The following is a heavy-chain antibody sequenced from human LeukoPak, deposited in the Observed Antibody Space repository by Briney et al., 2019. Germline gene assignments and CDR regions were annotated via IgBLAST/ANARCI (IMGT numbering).Heavy chain of an antibody. J-gene: IGHJ4*02. CDR1: GGSISSSSYY. D-gene: IGHD3-9*01. V-gene: IGHV4-39*02. Sequence: SETLSLTCTVSGGSISSSSYYWGWIRQPPGKGLEWIGSIYYSGSTYYNPSLKSRVTISVDTSKNQFSLKLSSVTAADTAVYYCAREPRYFVRKPTPYYFDYWGQGTLVTVSS. CDR3: AREPRYFVRKPTPYYFDY. CDR2: IYYSGST.